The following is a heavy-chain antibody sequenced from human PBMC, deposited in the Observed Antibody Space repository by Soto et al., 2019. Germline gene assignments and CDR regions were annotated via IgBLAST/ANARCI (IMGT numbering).Heavy chain of an antibody. V-gene: IGHV4-34*01. D-gene: IGHD4-4*01. Sequence: ASETLSLTCAVSGASFTGHYWSWIRQPPGKGLEWIGEVHHSGSTSYNPALKSRVTMSVDRSKNHFTLRLASVTVADTAAYYCATSYGNALYTDWGQGTQVTGAS. CDR1: GASFTGHY. CDR3: ATSYGNALYTD. CDR2: VHHSGST. J-gene: IGHJ4*02.